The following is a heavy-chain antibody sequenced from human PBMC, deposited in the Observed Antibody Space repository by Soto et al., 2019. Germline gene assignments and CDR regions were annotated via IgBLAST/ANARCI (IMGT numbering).Heavy chain of an antibody. CDR2: ISYDGSNK. CDR3: ANGAYCGGDCRNYYYYGMDV. CDR1: GFTFSSYG. Sequence: GGSLRLSCAASGFTFSSYGMHWVRQAPGKGLEWVAVISYDGSNKYYADSVKGRFTISRDNSKNTLYLQMNSLRAEDTAVYYCANGAYCGGDCRNYYYYGMDVWGQGTTVTVSS. D-gene: IGHD2-21*02. J-gene: IGHJ6*02. V-gene: IGHV3-30*18.